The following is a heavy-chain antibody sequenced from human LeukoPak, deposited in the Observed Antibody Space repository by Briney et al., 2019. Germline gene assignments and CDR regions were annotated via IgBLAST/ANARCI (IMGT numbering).Heavy chain of an antibody. CDR1: GFTFSRYS. J-gene: IGHJ4*02. CDR2: ISSSSSYI. V-gene: IGHV3-21*01. Sequence: GGSLRLSCAASGFTFSRYSMNWVRQAPGKGLEWVSSISSSSSYIYYADSVKGRFTISRDNAQNSLYLQMNSLRDEDTAVYYCARGDYGDYVWDYWGQGTLVTVSS. D-gene: IGHD4-17*01. CDR3: ARGDYGDYVWDY.